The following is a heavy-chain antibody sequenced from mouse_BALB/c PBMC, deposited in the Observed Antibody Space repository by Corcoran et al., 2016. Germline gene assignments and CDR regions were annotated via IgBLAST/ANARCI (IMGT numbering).Heavy chain of an antibody. D-gene: IGHD2-14*01. CDR1: GYTFTDYY. CDR3: ARDRYWYFDV. V-gene: IGHV1-26*01. J-gene: IGHJ1*01. Sequence: EVQLQQSGPEQVKPGASVKMSCKASGYTFTDYYMKWVKQSHGKNLEWIGDVDPNNGGTSYSQNFKGKATLTVDKSSSTAYMQLNSLTSEDSAVYFCARDRYWYFDVWGAGTTVTVSS. CDR2: VDPNNGGT.